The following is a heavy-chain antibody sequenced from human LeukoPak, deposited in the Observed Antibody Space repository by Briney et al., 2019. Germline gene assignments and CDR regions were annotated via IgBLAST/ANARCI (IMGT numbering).Heavy chain of an antibody. Sequence: SETLSLTCTVSGGSVSSYNWTWIRQPAGMGLELIGRIYTSGITNYSPSLRSRVTMSLDTSKNQFSLKISSVTAADTAVYYCARVTSRLGWFDPWGQGTLVTVSS. CDR1: GGSVSSYN. CDR2: IYTSGIT. CDR3: ARVTSRLGWFDP. J-gene: IGHJ5*02. D-gene: IGHD1-14*01. V-gene: IGHV4-4*07.